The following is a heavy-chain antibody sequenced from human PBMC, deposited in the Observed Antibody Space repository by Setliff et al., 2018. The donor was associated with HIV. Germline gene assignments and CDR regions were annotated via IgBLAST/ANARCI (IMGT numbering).Heavy chain of an antibody. CDR3: ARTDWARTSYYYYYGMNV. D-gene: IGHD3-9*01. V-gene: IGHV4-61*09. J-gene: IGHJ6*02. CDR2: IYTSGST. Sequence: PSETLSLTCSVSGGSIDNNKYYWTWIRQPAGKGLEWIGHIYTSGSTNYNPSLKSRVTISVDTSKNQFSLKLSSVTAADTAVYYCARTDWARTSYYYYYGMNVWGQGTTVTVSS. CDR1: GGSIDNNKYY.